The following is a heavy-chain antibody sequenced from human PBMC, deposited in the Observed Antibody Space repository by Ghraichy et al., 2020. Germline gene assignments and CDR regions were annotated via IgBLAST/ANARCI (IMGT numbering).Heavy chain of an antibody. J-gene: IGHJ6*03. Sequence: SETPSLTCAVYGGSFSGYYWSWIRQPPGKGLEWIGEINHSGSTNYNPSLKSRVTISVDTSKNQFSRKLSSVTAADTAVYYCARGVVVVPAAIVGYYYMDVWGKGTTVTVSS. V-gene: IGHV4-34*01. D-gene: IGHD2-2*01. CDR1: GGSFSGYY. CDR3: ARGVVVVPAAIVGYYYMDV. CDR2: INHSGST.